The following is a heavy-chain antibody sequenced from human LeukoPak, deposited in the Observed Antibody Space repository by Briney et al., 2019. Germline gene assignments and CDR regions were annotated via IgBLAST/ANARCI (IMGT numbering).Heavy chain of an antibody. D-gene: IGHD3-9*01. CDR1: GFTFSNAW. V-gene: IGHV3-15*01. Sequence: GGSLRLSCAASGFTFSNAWMSWVRQAPGKGLEWVGRIKSKTDGGTTDYAAPVKGRFTISRDDSKNTLYLQMNSLKTEDTAVYYCTTGELRYFDCLLYNDYWGQGTLVTVSS. J-gene: IGHJ4*02. CDR2: IKSKTDGGTT. CDR3: TTGELRYFDCLLYNDY.